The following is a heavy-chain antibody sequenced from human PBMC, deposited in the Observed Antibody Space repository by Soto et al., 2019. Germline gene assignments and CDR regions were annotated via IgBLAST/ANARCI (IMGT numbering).Heavy chain of an antibody. V-gene: IGHV3-49*04. CDR1: GFTFDDYG. CDR3: TRNPKYIWQFFWRYYGMDV. D-gene: IGHD1-20*01. Sequence: EVQLVESGGGLVQPGRSLTLSCATFGFTFDDYGMGWVRQAPGKGLEWVGFIRSKDYGGTTDYAASVKGRFTITRDDSQSIAPLHMNSLKTEDTAVYYCTRNPKYIWQFFWRYYGMDVWGQGTTVTVSS. CDR2: IRSKDYGGTT. J-gene: IGHJ6*02.